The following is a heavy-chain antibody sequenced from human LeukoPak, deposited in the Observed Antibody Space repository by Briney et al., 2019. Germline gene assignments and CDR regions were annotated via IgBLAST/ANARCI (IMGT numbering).Heavy chain of an antibody. D-gene: IGHD3-22*01. CDR2: INPSGGST. J-gene: IGHJ6*02. CDR3: ARDFNTYYYDSSGYYGMDF. CDR1: GYTFTSYY. Sequence: ASVKVSCKASGYTFTSYYMHWVRQAPGQGLEWMGIINPSGGSTSYAQKFQGRVTMTRDTSTSTVYMELSSLRSEDTAVYYCARDFNTYYYDSSGYYGMDFWGQGTTVTVSS. V-gene: IGHV1-46*01.